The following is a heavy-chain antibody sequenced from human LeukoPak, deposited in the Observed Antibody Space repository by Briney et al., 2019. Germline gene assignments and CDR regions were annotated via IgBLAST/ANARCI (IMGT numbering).Heavy chain of an antibody. CDR1: GFAFTNAW. Sequence: GGSLRLSCTASGFAFTNAWMTWIRQAPGKGLEWVGRIKSKSHGGTADYAAPVKGRLTISRDDSKNTLYLQMNSLKDEDTAVYYCTADPDVLSEPVFFQLWGQGTLVTVSS. CDR2: IKSKSHGGTA. V-gene: IGHV3-15*05. D-gene: IGHD1-1*01. J-gene: IGHJ1*01. CDR3: TADPDVLSEPVFFQL.